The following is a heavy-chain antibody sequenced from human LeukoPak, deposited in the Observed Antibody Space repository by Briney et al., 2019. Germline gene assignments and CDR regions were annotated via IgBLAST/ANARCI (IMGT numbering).Heavy chain of an antibody. J-gene: IGHJ4*02. CDR2: IYYSGST. CDR1: GGSISSSSCY. Sequence: PSETLSLTCTVSGGSISSSSCYWGWIRQPPGKGLEWIGSIYYSGSTYYNPSLKSRVTISVDTSKNQFSLKLSSVTAADTAVYYCAKDSSTWGNLAGHFDSWGQGTLVTVSS. CDR3: AKDSSTWGNLAGHFDS. D-gene: IGHD6-13*01. V-gene: IGHV4-39*02.